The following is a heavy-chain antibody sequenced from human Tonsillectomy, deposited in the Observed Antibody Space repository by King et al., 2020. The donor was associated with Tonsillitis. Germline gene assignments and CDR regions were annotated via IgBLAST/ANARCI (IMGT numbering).Heavy chain of an antibody. CDR2: IWYDGSNK. CDR3: ARGPGSGTHLSAFDI. V-gene: IGHV3-33*08. Sequence: VLLVESGGGLVQPGGSLRLSCEASGFTFSIYGMHWVRQAPGKGLEWVAIIWYDGSNKYSADSVKGRFTLSRDNAKDTLYLQMDSLRAEDTAVYYCARGPGSGTHLSAFDIWGQGTVVTVSS. D-gene: IGHD3-10*01. J-gene: IGHJ3*02. CDR1: GFTFSIYG.